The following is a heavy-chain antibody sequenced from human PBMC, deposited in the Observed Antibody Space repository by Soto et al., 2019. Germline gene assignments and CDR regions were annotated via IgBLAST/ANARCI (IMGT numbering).Heavy chain of an antibody. J-gene: IGHJ6*02. V-gene: IGHV4-31*03. CDR1: GGSITSGNYY. Sequence: PSETLSLTCTVSGGSITSGNYYWSWIRQHPGTGLEWIGCIYYTGSTYYNPSLKSRVIISVDTSKNQFSMKLTSVTAADTAVYYCVGQRGGVAVAGNYYFYSMGVWGQGTTVTVSS. CDR3: VGQRGGVAVAGNYYFYSMGV. D-gene: IGHD6-19*01. CDR2: IYYTGST.